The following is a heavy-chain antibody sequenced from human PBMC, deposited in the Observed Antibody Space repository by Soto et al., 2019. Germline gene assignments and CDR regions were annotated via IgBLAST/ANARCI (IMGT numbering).Heavy chain of an antibody. J-gene: IGHJ5*02. D-gene: IGHD6-19*01. CDR3: ARDFYCLEGVAGTRGGWFGP. V-gene: IGHV1-18*01. CDR2: ISAYNGNT. Sequence: ASVKVSCKVSGYTFTSYGIRWVRQAPGQGLEGMGWISAYNGNTNYAQKLQGRVTMTTDTPTSTANMELRSLRSDDTAVYYCARDFYCLEGVAGTRGGWFGPWGQGTLVTVSS. CDR1: GYTFTSYG.